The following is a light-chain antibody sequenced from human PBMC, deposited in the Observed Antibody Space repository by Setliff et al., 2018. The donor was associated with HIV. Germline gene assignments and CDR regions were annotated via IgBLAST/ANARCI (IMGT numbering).Light chain of an antibody. CDR1: SSDVGVYNY. CDR3: SSYTSSSTLV. V-gene: IGLV2-14*03. J-gene: IGLJ3*02. CDR2: DVS. Sequence: QSVLAQPASVSGSPGQSTTISCTGTSSDVGVYNYVSWYQQHPGKAPKLMIYDVSNRPSGVSNRFSGSKSGNTASLTISGLQAEDEADYYCSSYTSSSTLVFGGGTQLTVL.